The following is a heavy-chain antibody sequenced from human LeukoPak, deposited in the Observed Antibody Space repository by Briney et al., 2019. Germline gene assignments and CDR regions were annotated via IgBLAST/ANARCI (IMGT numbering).Heavy chain of an antibody. CDR3: ARGRVSSSTWYSTYYYFFYMDF. CDR1: DDSITMYY. Sequence: SETLSLTCTVSDDSITMYYWTWIRQPPGKGLEWIGYVDHTGSTKFNPSLNGRVSISRDTSNNFFSLRLRSVTAADTAVYFRARGRVSSSTWYSTYYYFFYMDFWGKGTTVTVSS. CDR2: VDHTGST. V-gene: IGHV4-59*01. D-gene: IGHD4-11*01. J-gene: IGHJ6*03.